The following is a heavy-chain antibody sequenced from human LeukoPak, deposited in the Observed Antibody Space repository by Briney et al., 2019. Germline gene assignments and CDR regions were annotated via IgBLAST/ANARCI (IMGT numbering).Heavy chain of an antibody. CDR1: GFTFSDYY. V-gene: IGHV3-11*01. CDR2: ISRGGSTI. J-gene: IGHJ6*02. D-gene: IGHD6-6*01. Sequence: GGSLRLSCAASGFTFSDYYMSWIRQAPGKGLEWISHISRGGSTIYYADSVKGRFTISRDNAKNSLYLQMDSLRVEDTAMYYCARALSGSSSGYCYYGMDVWGQGTTVTVSS. CDR3: ARALSGSSSGYCYYGMDV.